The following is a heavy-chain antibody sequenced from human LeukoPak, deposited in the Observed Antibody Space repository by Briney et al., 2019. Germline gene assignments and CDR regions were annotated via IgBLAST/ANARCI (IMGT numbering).Heavy chain of an antibody. CDR1: GGSISSYY. J-gene: IGHJ4*02. CDR2: IYYSGST. CDR3: ARGSSSGYYAIDY. V-gene: IGHV4-59*01. Sequence: DPSETLSLTCTVSGGSISSYYWIWIRQPPGKGLEWIGYIYYSGSTNYNPSLKSRVTISVDTSKNQFSLKLSSVTAADTAVYYCARGSSSGYYAIDYWGQGTLVTVSS. D-gene: IGHD3-22*01.